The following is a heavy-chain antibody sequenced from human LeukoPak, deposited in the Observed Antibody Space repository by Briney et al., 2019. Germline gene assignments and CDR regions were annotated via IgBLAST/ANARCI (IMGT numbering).Heavy chain of an antibody. CDR1: GVSVGSDNSY. D-gene: IGHD3-10*01. CDR3: ARGYYYRT. Sequence: SQTLSLTCTVSGVSVGSDNSYWNWIRQPAGKGLEWIGRIYAGGSSTYNPSLKSRVTILVDTSKNHFSLSLSSMTAADTAVYYCARGYYYRTWGLGTLVTVSS. V-gene: IGHV4-61*02. J-gene: IGHJ4*02. CDR2: IYAGGSS.